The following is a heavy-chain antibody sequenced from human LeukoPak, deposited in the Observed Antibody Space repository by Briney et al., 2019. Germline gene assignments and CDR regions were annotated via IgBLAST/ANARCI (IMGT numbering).Heavy chain of an antibody. CDR1: GFTFDDYA. V-gene: IGHV3-9*01. CDR3: ARVSTSSPWDYFDY. Sequence: GRSLRLSCAASGFTFDDYAMHWVRQAPGKGLEWVSGISWNSGSIGYADSVKGRFTISRDSAKNSLYLQMNSLRAEDTAVYYCARVSTSSPWDYFDYWGQGTLVTVSS. CDR2: ISWNSGSI. D-gene: IGHD2-2*01. J-gene: IGHJ4*02.